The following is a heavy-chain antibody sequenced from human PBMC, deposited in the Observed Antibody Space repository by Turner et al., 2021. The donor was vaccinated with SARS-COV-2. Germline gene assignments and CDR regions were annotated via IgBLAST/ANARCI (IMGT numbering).Heavy chain of an antibody. V-gene: IGHV3-21*01. CDR1: GFRFSSFT. CDR3: SRVQGAIDY. J-gene: IGHJ4*02. CDR2: ISHSSKYI. Sequence: EVHLVESGGGLVTPGGSLTLSCAASGFRFSSFTMNWVRQAPGKGLEWVSSISHSSKYIYYADSVRGRFSISRDNAKKSVYLEMNTLRADDTAVYFCSRVQGAIDYWGQGILVTVSS.